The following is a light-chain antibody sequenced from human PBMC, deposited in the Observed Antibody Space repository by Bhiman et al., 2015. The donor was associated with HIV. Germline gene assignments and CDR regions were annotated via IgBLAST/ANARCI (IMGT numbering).Light chain of an antibody. Sequence: SYMLTQPPSVSVAPGKTATITCGGNDIGSKIVHWYQQKPGQAPLLVISYDGDRPSGIPERFSGSKSGNTATLTISRAEAEDEADYYCQVWDDSLNAAGFGGGTKLTVL. CDR3: QVWDDSLNAAG. J-gene: IGLJ3*02. V-gene: IGLV3-21*04. CDR2: YDG. CDR1: DIGSKI.